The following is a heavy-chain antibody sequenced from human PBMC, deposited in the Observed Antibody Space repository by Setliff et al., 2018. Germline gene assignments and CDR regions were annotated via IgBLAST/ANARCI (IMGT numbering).Heavy chain of an antibody. D-gene: IGHD1-1*01. CDR1: GGTFSDYA. J-gene: IGHJ6*02. CDR2: IIPIFETA. Sequence: SVKVSCKNSGGTFSDYAINWVRQAPGQGLEWMGRIIPIFETAHYAEKFRDRVTISADKSTTTVHMGLSSQTSEDTAVYFCARDSVTLGQLERRGGWHYYGMDVWGQGTTVTVSS. V-gene: IGHV1-69*06. CDR3: ARDSVTLGQLERRGGWHYYGMDV.